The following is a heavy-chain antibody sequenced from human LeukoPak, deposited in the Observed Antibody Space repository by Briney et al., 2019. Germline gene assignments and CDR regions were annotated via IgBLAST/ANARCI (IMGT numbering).Heavy chain of an antibody. Sequence: GGSVRLSCAASGFTFSSYDMSWVRQAPGKGLEWVSGIIGSADYTYCADSVKGRFTISRDNSKNTQYLQMNSLRAEDTAVYYCARVCSSTSCYIPVYWSQGTLVTVSS. J-gene: IGHJ4*02. V-gene: IGHV3-23*01. CDR3: ARVCSSTSCYIPVY. CDR1: GFTFSSYD. CDR2: IIGSADYT. D-gene: IGHD2-2*02.